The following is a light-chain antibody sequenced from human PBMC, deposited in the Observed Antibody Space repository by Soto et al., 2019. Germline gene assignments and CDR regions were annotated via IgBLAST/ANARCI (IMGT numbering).Light chain of an antibody. CDR2: EVS. J-gene: IGLJ2*01. Sequence: QSALTQPASVSGSPGQSITISCTGTSSDVGSYNLVSWYQRHPGKAPKLMIYEVSKRPSGVSNRFSGSKSGNTASLTISGLQAEDEADYYCCSYAGSRVVFGGGTKVTVL. CDR3: CSYAGSRVV. CDR1: SSDVGSYNL. V-gene: IGLV2-23*02.